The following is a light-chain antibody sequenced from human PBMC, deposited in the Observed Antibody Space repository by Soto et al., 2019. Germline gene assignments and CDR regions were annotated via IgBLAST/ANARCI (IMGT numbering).Light chain of an antibody. CDR3: CSYAGSSTYV. CDR1: SSDVGSYSL. Sequence: QSALTQPASVSGSPGQSITISCTGASSDVGSYSLVSWYQQHPGQAPKVIIYEGSKRPSGVSNRFSASKSGNTASLTISGLQAEDEADYYCCSYAGSSTYVSGTGTKVTVL. J-gene: IGLJ1*01. V-gene: IGLV2-23*01. CDR2: EGS.